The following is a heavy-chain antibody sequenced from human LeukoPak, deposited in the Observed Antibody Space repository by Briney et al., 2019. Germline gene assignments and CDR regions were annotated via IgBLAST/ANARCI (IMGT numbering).Heavy chain of an antibody. CDR3: ARGGKQQLVHYYYGMDV. Sequence: SVKVSCKASGGTFSSYAISWVRQAPGQGLEWMGGIIPIFGTANYAQKFQGRVTITADKSTSKAYMELSSLRSEDTAVYYCARGGKQQLVHYYYGMDVWGKGTTVTVSS. D-gene: IGHD6-13*01. J-gene: IGHJ6*04. CDR1: GGTFSSYA. V-gene: IGHV1-69*06. CDR2: IIPIFGTA.